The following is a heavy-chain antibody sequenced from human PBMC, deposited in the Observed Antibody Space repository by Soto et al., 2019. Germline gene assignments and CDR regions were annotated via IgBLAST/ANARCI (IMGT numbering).Heavy chain of an antibody. CDR1: GGTFSSYA. CDR3: AGVESKNYYFDY. J-gene: IGHJ4*02. CDR2: IIPIFGTA. V-gene: IGHV1-69*13. Sequence: SVKVSCKASGGTFSSYAISWVRQAPGQGLEWMGGIIPIFGTANYAQKFQGRVTITADESTSTAYMELSSLRSEDTAVYYCAGVESKNYYFDYWGQGTLVTVSS.